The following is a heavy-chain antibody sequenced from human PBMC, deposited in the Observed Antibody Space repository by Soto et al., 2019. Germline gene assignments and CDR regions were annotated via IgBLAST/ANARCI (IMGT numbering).Heavy chain of an antibody. CDR2: IYSGGSA. D-gene: IGHD7-27*01. J-gene: IGHJ4*02. CDR1: GLSVSSNY. CDR3: ASELGIRIDY. V-gene: IGHV3-53*01. Sequence: EVQLVESGGGLIQPGGSLRLSCEVSGLSVSSNYMSWVRQAPGKGLEWVSVIYSGGSAYYADSVKGRFTISRDTSKNTVYLQMNSLRADDTAVYYCASELGIRIDYWGQGTLVTVSS.